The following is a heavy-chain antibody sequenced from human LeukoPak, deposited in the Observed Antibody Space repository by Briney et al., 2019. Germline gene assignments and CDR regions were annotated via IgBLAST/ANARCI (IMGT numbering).Heavy chain of an antibody. D-gene: IGHD3-3*02. Sequence: GASVKVSCKASGYTFINYYIHWVRQAPGQGLEWMGIINPSGGTTSYAQKFQGRVTMTRDTSTSTVYMELSSLRSEDTAVYYCAKLAGAYFDYWDQGTLVTVSS. CDR2: INPSGGTT. J-gene: IGHJ4*02. V-gene: IGHV1-46*01. CDR3: AKLAGAYFDY. CDR1: GYTFINYY.